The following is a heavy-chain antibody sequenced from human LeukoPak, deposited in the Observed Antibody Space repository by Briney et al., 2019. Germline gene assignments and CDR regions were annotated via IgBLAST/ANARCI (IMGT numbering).Heavy chain of an antibody. CDR3: TRDRSGLVIGSSDH. CDR2: ISSSSSHI. Sequence: PGGSLRLSCAASGFTLSSHSMNWVRQAPGKGLEWVSSISSSSSHIYYADSVKGRFTISRDNAKKLLYLQMSSLRAEDRAVYYCTRDRSGLVIGSSDHWGQGTLVTVSS. V-gene: IGHV3-21*04. J-gene: IGHJ4*02. CDR1: GFTLSSHS. D-gene: IGHD3-9*01.